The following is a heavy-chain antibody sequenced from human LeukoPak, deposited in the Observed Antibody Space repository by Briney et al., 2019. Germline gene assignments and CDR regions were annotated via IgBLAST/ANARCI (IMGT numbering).Heavy chain of an antibody. Sequence: ASVKVSCKASGYTFTSYDINWVRQATGQGLEWMGWMNPNSGNTGYAQKFQGRVTMTRDTSTSTVYMELSSLRSEDTAVYYCARDHYYGSGSPSYMDVWGKGTTVTISS. V-gene: IGHV1-8*01. CDR1: GYTFTSYD. CDR3: ARDHYYGSGSPSYMDV. D-gene: IGHD3-10*01. J-gene: IGHJ6*03. CDR2: MNPNSGNT.